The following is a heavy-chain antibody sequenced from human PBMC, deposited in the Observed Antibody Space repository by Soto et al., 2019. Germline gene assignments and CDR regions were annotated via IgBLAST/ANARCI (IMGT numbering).Heavy chain of an antibody. CDR3: ASRARGGDLSHTYSVYYGIDA. V-gene: IGHV1-3*01. CDR2: INAGYGNT. D-gene: IGHD2-21*02. J-gene: IGHJ6*02. Sequence: ASVKVSCKASGYTFSSYAMHWVRQAPGQRLEWMGWINAGYGNTKSSQKFQDRVTISRDTSASTAYMELTSLRSEDTAVYYCASRARGGDLSHTYSVYYGIDAWGQGTTVTVP. CDR1: GYTFSSYA.